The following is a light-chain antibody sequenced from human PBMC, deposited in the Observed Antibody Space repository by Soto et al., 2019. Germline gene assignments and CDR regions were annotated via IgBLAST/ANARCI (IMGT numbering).Light chain of an antibody. CDR2: KVS. CDR1: QSLVHSDGIAY. V-gene: IGKV2-30*02. CDR3: MQGTHWPIT. Sequence: DVVMTQSPLSLPVTLGQPASISCRSNQSLVHSDGIAYFSWFQQRPGRSPRRLIYKVSNRDSGVPARFSGSGSCTYFALKISRVEAEDVGVYYCMQGTHWPITFGQGTRLEIK. J-gene: IGKJ5*01.